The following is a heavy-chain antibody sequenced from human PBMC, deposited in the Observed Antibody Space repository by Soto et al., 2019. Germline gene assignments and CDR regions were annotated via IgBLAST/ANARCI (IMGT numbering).Heavy chain of an antibody. CDR3: AKVLELQLRTPDASDI. J-gene: IGHJ3*02. CDR2: ISGSGGST. D-gene: IGHD6-13*01. CDR1: GFTFSSYA. Sequence: GGSLRLSCAASGFTFSSYAMSWVRQAPGKGLEWVTAISGSGGSTYYADSVKGRFTISRDNSKNTLYLQMNSLRAEDTAVYYCAKVLELQLRTPDASDICGQGTMVTVS. V-gene: IGHV3-23*01.